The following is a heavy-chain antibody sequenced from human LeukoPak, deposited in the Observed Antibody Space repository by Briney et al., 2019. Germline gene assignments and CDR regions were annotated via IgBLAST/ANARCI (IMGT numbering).Heavy chain of an antibody. J-gene: IGHJ4*02. Sequence: SETLSLTCTVSGHSIINSYYWGWIRQPPGKGLEWIGSIYHTGSTYYNPSLKSRVAISVDTSKNQFSLKLSSVTAADTAVYYCARVDSSGWYDDYWGQGTLVTVSS. D-gene: IGHD6-19*01. CDR3: ARVDSSGWYDDY. V-gene: IGHV4-38-2*02. CDR2: IYHTGST. CDR1: GHSIINSYY.